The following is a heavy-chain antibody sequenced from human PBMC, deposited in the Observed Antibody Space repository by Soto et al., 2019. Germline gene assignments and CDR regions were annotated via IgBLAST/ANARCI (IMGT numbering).Heavy chain of an antibody. V-gene: IGHV1-69*02. CDR2: NIPILGIA. J-gene: IGHJ4*02. Sequence: QVQLVQSGAEVKKPGSSVKVSCKTSGGTFSDYTISWVRQAPGQGLEWLGRNIPILGIANYAQKIKGRVTITADKSTNTAYMDLSSLRSEDTAVYYCATDRALGGLDYWGQGPLVTVTS. D-gene: IGHD3-16*01. CDR1: GGTFSDYT. CDR3: ATDRALGGLDY.